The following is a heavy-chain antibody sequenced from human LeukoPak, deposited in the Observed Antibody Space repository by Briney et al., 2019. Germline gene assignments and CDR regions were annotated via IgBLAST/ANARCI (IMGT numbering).Heavy chain of an antibody. D-gene: IGHD3-10*01. V-gene: IGHV3-21*01. CDR3: ARARELFAFDI. J-gene: IGHJ3*02. Sequence: GGSLRLSCAASGFTFSSYNMNWVRQAPGKGLEWVSSISSSSSYIYYADSVKGRFTISRDNAKNSLYLQMNSLRAEDTAVYYCARARELFAFDIWGQGTMVTVSS. CDR2: ISSSSSYI. CDR1: GFTFSSYN.